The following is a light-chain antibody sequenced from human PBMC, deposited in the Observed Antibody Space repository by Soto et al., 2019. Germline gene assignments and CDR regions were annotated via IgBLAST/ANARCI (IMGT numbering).Light chain of an antibody. V-gene: IGKV1-39*01. Sequence: DIQLTQSPSSLSASVGDRVTITFPASQSISISLNWYQLKPGKAPNLLMYGASYLKSGVPTRFSGSGSGTDFTLTISSLQPEDFATYYCQQTYTTPEITCGQGTRREIK. CDR2: GAS. CDR1: QSISIS. J-gene: IGKJ5*01. CDR3: QQTYTTPEIT.